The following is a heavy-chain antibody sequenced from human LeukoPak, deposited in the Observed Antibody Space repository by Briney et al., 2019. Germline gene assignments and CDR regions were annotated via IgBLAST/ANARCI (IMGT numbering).Heavy chain of an antibody. CDR2: MYYSGST. CDR1: GGSISSSNYY. CDR3: ARQSAAADAFDI. Sequence: SETLSLTCTVSGGSISSSNYYWGWIRQPPGKGLEWIGSMYYSGSTYYNPSLRSRVTISVDTSKNQFSLKLSSVTAADTAVYYCARQSAAADAFDIWGQGTMVTVSS. V-gene: IGHV4-39*01. D-gene: IGHD6-13*01. J-gene: IGHJ3*02.